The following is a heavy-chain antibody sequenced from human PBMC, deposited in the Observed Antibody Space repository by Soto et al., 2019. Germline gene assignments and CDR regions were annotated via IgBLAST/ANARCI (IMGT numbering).Heavy chain of an antibody. D-gene: IGHD3-10*01. CDR2: INDSGNI. CDR1: GGSFSGYQ. CDR3: ARGLILWFGELSRRGGYYYYMDV. Sequence: QVQLQQWGAGLLKPSETLSLTCAVYGGSFSGYQWSWIRQTPGKGLEWIGEINDSGNINFNPSLKSRTTILLDTPKMQISLKLSSVTAADSAVYYCARGLILWFGELSRRGGYYYYMDVWGKGTTVTVSS. V-gene: IGHV4-34*01. J-gene: IGHJ6*03.